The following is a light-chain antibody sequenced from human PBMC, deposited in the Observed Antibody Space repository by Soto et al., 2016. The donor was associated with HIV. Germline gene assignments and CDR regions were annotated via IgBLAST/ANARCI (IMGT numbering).Light chain of an antibody. V-gene: IGLV3-21*04. CDR3: QVWDRSSAHVV. Sequence: SYELTQPPSVSVALGKTATITCGGDNIGSQSVHWHQQRPGQAPILVIFDDSDRPSRIPDRFSGSKSGNTATLSIIRVEAGDEAGYYCQVWDRSSAHVVFGGGTKVSVL. CDR1: NIGSQS. CDR2: DDS. J-gene: IGLJ2*01.